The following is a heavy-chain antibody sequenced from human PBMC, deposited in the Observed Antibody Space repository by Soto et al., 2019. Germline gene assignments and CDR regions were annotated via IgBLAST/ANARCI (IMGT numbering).Heavy chain of an antibody. CDR2: INHSGST. D-gene: IGHD4-17*01. J-gene: IGHJ4*02. V-gene: IGHV4-34*01. Sequence: SSETLSLTCAVYGGSFSGYYWSWIRQPPGKGLEWIGEINHSGSTNYNPSLKSRVTISVDTSKNQFSLKLSSVTAADTAVYYCARGAPSFYGDYEAWGQGTLVTVSS. CDR3: ARGAPSFYGDYEA. CDR1: GGSFSGYY.